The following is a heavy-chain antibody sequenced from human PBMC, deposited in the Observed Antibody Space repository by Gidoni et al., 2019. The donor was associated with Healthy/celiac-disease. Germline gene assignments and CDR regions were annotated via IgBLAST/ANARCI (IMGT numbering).Heavy chain of an antibody. CDR1: GGSISSSSYY. CDR3: ARDPDSLSPRGDYVLNYFDY. D-gene: IGHD4-17*01. J-gene: IGHJ4*02. Sequence: QLQLQESGPGLVKPSETLSLTCTVSGGSISSSSYYWGWIRQPPGKGLEWIGSIYYSGSTYYNPSLKSRVTISVDTSKNQFSLKLSSVTAADTAVYYCARDPDSLSPRGDYVLNYFDYWGQGTLVTVSS. CDR2: IYYSGST. V-gene: IGHV4-39*07.